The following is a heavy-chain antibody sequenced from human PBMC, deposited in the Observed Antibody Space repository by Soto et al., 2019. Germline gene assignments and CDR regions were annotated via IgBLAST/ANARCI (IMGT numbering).Heavy chain of an antibody. D-gene: IGHD3-10*01. J-gene: IGHJ4*02. V-gene: IGHV3-53*01. Sequence: EVQLVESGGGLIQPGGSLRLSCAVSGFTVSNNYMSWVRQAPGKGLEGVSVIYSGGYTAYGDSVKGRFTISRDNSKNTPFFKQKSPGADGTAFFYGGTPAGGGGYWGQGTLVTVSS. CDR3: GTPAGGGGY. CDR2: IYSGGYT. CDR1: GFTVSNNY.